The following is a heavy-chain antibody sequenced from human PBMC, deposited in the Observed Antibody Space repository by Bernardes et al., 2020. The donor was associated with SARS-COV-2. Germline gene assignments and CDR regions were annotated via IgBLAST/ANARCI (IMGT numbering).Heavy chain of an antibody. J-gene: IGHJ4*02. V-gene: IGHV1-18*01. CDR1: GYTFSNYA. Sequence: ASVKVSCETSGYTFSNYAISWVRQAPGQGLEWRGWINAYNGNTKYAPNLQGRVTMTTDTSTSTAYMELRSLRSDDTAVYYCGRGINMVDYWGQGTLVTVSS. D-gene: IGHD3-10*01. CDR2: INAYNGNT. CDR3: GRGINMVDY.